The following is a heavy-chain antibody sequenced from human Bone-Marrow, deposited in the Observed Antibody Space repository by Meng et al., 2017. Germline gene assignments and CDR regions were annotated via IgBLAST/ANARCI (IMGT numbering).Heavy chain of an antibody. D-gene: IGHD4-17*01. V-gene: IGHV4-31*03. Sequence: QVQSQESGPGLVNPSQTLSLTCTVSGGSISSGNHYWSWIRQHPGKGLEYIGYIYYSGSTYYNPSLKSRVIISVDTSKNQFSLRLNSVTAADTAVYYCASLYGDSSVWYLDLWGRGTLVTVSS. CDR3: ASLYGDSSVWYLDL. J-gene: IGHJ2*01. CDR1: GGSISSGNHY. CDR2: IYYSGST.